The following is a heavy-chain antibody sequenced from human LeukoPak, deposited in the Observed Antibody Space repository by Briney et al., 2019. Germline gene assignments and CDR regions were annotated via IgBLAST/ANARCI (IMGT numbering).Heavy chain of an antibody. V-gene: IGHV3-11*01. CDR1: GFMFSDYY. Sequence: PGGSLRLSCAASGFMFSDYYMTWIRQAPGKGLEWISYITSSGNTKYYADSVKGRFSISRDNAKNSLSLQMNSLSAEDTAVYYCARGETLYYDTSDYWAYYFVSWGQGTLVTVSS. D-gene: IGHD3-22*01. CDR2: ITSSGNTK. J-gene: IGHJ4*02. CDR3: ARGETLYYDTSDYWAYYFVS.